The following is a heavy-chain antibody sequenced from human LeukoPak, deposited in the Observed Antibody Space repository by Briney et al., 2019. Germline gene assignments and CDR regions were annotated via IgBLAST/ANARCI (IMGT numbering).Heavy chain of an antibody. V-gene: IGHV4-30-2*01. CDR2: IYHSGST. CDR3: ARGNSGYDPGWFDP. Sequence: PSQTLSLTCAVSGGSISSGGYSWSWIRQPPGKGLEWIGYIYHSGSTYYNPSLKSRVTISVDRSKNQFSLKLSSVTAADTAVYYCARGNSGYDPGWFDPWGQGTLVTVSS. J-gene: IGHJ5*02. CDR1: GGSISSGGYS. D-gene: IGHD5-12*01.